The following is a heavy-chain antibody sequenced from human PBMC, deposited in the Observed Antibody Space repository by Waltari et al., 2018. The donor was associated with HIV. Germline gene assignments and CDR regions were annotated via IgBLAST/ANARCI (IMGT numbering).Heavy chain of an antibody. V-gene: IGHV1-8*01. CDR1: GYTFTSYD. CDR2: MNPNSGKT. J-gene: IGHJ4*02. D-gene: IGHD3-10*01. Sequence: QVQLVQSGAEVKKPGASVKVSCTASGYTFTSYDIYWVRQASGQGLEWMGWMNPNSGKTGYPQKFQGRVTMTRNTSISTAYMELSSLRSEDTAVYYCARGRVQVRGAMYYFDYWGQGTLVTVSS. CDR3: ARGRVQVRGAMYYFDY.